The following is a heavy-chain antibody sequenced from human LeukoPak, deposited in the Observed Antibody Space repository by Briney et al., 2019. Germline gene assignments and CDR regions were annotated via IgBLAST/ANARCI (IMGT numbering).Heavy chain of an antibody. CDR1: GGSFSGYY. CDR3: ARADYVWGSYRKNAFDI. J-gene: IGHJ3*02. Sequence: KPSETLSLTCAVYGGSFSGYYWSWIRQPPGKGLEWIGEINHSGSTNYNPSLNSRVTISVDTSKNQFSLKLSSVTAADTAVYYCARADYVWGSYRKNAFDIWGQGTMVTVSS. D-gene: IGHD3-16*02. V-gene: IGHV4-34*01. CDR2: INHSGST.